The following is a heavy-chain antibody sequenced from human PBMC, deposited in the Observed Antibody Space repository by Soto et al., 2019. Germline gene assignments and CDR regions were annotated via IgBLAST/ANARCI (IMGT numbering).Heavy chain of an antibody. Sequence: PGRSLRLSCAASGFTFSSYGMHWVRQPPGKGLEWVAVISYDGRNKYYGDSVKGRLTISRDNSKNALYLQMNRLRVEDKAVYYCAKEEVVVVSYGIFGFDFLGQGTLVTVSS. D-gene: IGHD3-22*01. CDR3: AKEEVVVVSYGIFGFDF. CDR2: ISYDGRNK. J-gene: IGHJ4*02. V-gene: IGHV3-30*18. CDR1: GFTFSSYG.